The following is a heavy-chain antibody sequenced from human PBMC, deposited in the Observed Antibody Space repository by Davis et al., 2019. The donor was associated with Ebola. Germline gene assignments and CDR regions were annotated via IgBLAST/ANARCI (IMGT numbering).Heavy chain of an antibody. D-gene: IGHD6-13*01. Sequence: ASVKVSCKASGYTFTNYYMHWVRQAPGQGLEWMGMINPNDGRTIYAQKFQGRVTMTTDTSTSTAYMELRSLRSDDTAVYYCARDPKVAALDYWGQGTLVTVSS. CDR3: ARDPKVAALDY. CDR1: GYTFTNYY. V-gene: IGHV1-46*01. J-gene: IGHJ4*02. CDR2: INPNDGRT.